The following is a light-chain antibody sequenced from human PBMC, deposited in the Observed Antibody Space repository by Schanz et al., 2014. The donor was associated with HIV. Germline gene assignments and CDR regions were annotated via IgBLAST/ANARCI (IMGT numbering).Light chain of an antibody. Sequence: QSVLAQPPSVSGAPGQDVTISCTGSTSNIGATFHVHWYQQLPGKAPKLLISGNGGRPSGVPDRFSVSSSGTSASLVISDLRSEDEADYYCQSYDDRLRAVVFGGGTKLTVL. CDR1: TSNIGATFH. V-gene: IGLV1-40*01. CDR2: GNG. CDR3: QSYDDRLRAVV. J-gene: IGLJ2*01.